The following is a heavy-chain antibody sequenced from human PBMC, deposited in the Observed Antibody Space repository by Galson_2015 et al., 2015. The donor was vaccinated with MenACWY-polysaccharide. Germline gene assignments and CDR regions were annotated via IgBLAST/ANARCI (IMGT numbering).Heavy chain of an antibody. CDR1: HGSLTSYY. V-gene: IGHV4-4*07. CDR2: IHASGST. J-gene: IGHJ2*01. Sequence: SETLSLTCTVSHGSLTSYYWSWIRQPAGKGLDWIGRIHASGSTTYNPSFRSRVTMSVDTSKNQFSLSLTSVTAADTAVYYCARRNLGNWFFDLWGRGTLVTVSS. CDR3: ARRNLGNWFFDL. D-gene: IGHD1-14*01.